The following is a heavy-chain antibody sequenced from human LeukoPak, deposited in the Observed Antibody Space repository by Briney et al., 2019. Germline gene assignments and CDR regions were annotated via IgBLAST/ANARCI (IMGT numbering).Heavy chain of an antibody. CDR2: INSDGSST. Sequence: GGSLRLSXAASGFTFSSYWMHWVRQAPGKGLVWVSRINSDGSSTSYADSVKGRFTISRDNAKNTLFLQMNSLRAEDTALYYCARDVGTTVTSSWFDPWGQGTLVTVSS. CDR3: ARDVGTTVTSSWFDP. CDR1: GFTFSSYW. D-gene: IGHD4-17*01. J-gene: IGHJ5*02. V-gene: IGHV3-74*01.